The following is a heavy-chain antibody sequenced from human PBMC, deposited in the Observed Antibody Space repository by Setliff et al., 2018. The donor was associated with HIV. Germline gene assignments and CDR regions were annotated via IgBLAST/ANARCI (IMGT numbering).Heavy chain of an antibody. CDR2: IKSKSDGGAP. V-gene: IGHV3-15*01. D-gene: IGHD3-10*01. Sequence: GGSLRLSCVTSGLTFDKVWMSWVRQAPGKGLEWIGRIKSKSDGGAPNYAAPVEGRFTISRDDSESTLYLQINSLKIEDTAVYFCTTEGLVHLGEYSWGGYWGRGTLVTVSS. J-gene: IGHJ4*02. CDR1: GLTFDKVW. CDR3: TTEGLVHLGEYSWGGY.